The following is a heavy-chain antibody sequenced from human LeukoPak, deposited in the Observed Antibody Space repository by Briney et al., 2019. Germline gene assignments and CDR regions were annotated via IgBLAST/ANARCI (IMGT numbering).Heavy chain of an antibody. D-gene: IGHD2-15*01. CDR2: INPNSGAT. CDR3: ARGYCSGGSCYMAASWFDP. V-gene: IGHV1-2*02. CDR1: GYTFTGYY. Sequence: GASVKVSCKASGYTFTGYYMHWVRQAPGQGLECMGWINPNSGATNYAQKFQGRVTMTRDTSISTAYMELSRLRSDDTAVYYCARGYCSGGSCYMAASWFDPWGQGTLVTVSS. J-gene: IGHJ5*02.